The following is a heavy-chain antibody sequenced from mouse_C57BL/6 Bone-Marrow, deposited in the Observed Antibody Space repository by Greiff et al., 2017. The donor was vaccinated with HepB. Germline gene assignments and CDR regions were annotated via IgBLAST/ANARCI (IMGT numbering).Heavy chain of an antibody. CDR1: GYTFTSYW. J-gene: IGHJ2*01. CDR3: AREEGDGYYFRFDY. D-gene: IGHD2-3*01. V-gene: IGHV1-64*01. CDR2: IHPNSGST. Sequence: VQLQQPGAELVKPGASVKLSCKASGYTFTSYWMHWVKQRPGQGLEWIGMIHPNSGSTNYNEKFKSKATLTVDKSSSTAYMQLSSLTSEDSAVYYCAREEGDGYYFRFDYWGQGTTLTVSS.